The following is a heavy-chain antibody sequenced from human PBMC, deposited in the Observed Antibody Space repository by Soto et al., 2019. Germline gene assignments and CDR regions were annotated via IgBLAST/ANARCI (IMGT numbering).Heavy chain of an antibody. CDR2: IYNGGTT. V-gene: IGHV4-59*08. CDR3: VRLSSGNAFDI. J-gene: IGHJ3*02. D-gene: IGHD3-10*02. CDR1: GGSMSSDY. Sequence: SETLSLTCTVSGGSMSSDYWSWIRQPPGKGLEWIGYIYNGGTTDYNPSLTSRVTISADTSKNQFSLKLSSVTAADTAVYYCVRLSSGNAFDIWGQGTMVTVSS.